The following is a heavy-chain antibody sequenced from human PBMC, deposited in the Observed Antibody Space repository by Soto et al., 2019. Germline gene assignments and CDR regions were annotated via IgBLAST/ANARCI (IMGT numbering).Heavy chain of an antibody. V-gene: IGHV3-33*06. J-gene: IGHJ4*02. CDR3: AKADNWNFDY. Sequence: GGSLRLSWAASAFTFSRHGMHWVRQAPGKGLQWVGVIWGGGSNQRYADSVKGRFTISRDNSKNTLYLQMNSLRAEDTAVYYCAKADNWNFDYWGQGTLVTVSS. D-gene: IGHD1-1*01. CDR2: IWGGGSNQ. CDR1: AFTFSRHG.